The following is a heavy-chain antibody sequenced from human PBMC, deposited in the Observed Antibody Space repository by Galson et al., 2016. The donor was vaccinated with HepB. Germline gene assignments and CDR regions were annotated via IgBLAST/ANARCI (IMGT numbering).Heavy chain of an antibody. J-gene: IGHJ6*02. CDR2: ISGYNGNV. CDR3: ARDGQKTYDVLTGYYRGHSYYGMDV. CDR1: GYMYHTYG. D-gene: IGHD3-9*01. V-gene: IGHV1-18*01. Sequence: SVKVSCKASGYMYHTYGISWVRQAPGHGLEWLGWISGYNGNVKYAQKLQGRLTMTTGTSTSTASMALRSLRSDDTAIYYCARDGQKTYDVLTGYYRGHSYYGMDVWGQVTTVTVSS.